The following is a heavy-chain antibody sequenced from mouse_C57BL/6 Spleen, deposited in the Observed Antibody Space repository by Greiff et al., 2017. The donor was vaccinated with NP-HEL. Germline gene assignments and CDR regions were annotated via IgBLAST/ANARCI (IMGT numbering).Heavy chain of an antibody. Sequence: VQLQESGAELVRPGTSVKMSCKASGYTFTNYWIGWAKQRPGHGLEWIGDIYPGGGYTNYTEKFKGKATLTADKSSSTAYMQFSSLTSEDSAIYYCARERGDYDVMDYWGQGTSVTVSS. CDR1: GYTFTNYW. J-gene: IGHJ4*01. CDR2: IYPGGGYT. V-gene: IGHV1-63*01. CDR3: ARERGDYDVMDY.